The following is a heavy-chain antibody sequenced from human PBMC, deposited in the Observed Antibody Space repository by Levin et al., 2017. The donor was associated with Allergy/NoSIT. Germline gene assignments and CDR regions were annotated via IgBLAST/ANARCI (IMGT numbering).Heavy chain of an antibody. V-gene: IGHV3-30*03. Sequence: SLKISCAASGFTFSTYGMQWVRQAPGKGLEWVALITSDGTNIYYADSVKGRFTISRDNSKNTVSLQMTFLRPEDTAFYYCARGAQDYWGQGTLVSVSS. D-gene: IGHD2-15*01. CDR2: ITSDGTNI. J-gene: IGHJ4*02. CDR3: ARGAQDY. CDR1: GFTFSTYG.